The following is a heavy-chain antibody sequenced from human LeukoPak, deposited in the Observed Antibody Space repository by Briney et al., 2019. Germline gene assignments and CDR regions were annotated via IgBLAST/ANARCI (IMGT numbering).Heavy chain of an antibody. CDR3: ARQGLPDDY. CDR2: IYYSGST. D-gene: IGHD4-11*01. J-gene: IGHJ4*02. Sequence: SETLSLTCTVSGGSISSSSYYWGWIRQPPGKGLEWIGSIYYSGSTYYNPSLKSRVTISVDTSKNQFSLKLSSVTAADTAVYYCARQGLPDDYWGQGTLVTVSS. CDR1: GGSISSSSYY. V-gene: IGHV4-39*01.